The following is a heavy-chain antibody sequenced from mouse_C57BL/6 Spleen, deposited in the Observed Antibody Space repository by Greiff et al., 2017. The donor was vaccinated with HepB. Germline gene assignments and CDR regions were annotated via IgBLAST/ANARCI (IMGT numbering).Heavy chain of an antibody. V-gene: IGHV1-82*01. D-gene: IGHD1-1*01. Sequence: VQLQQSGPELVKPGASVKISCKASGYAFSSSWMNWVKQRPGKGLEWIGRIYPGDGDTNYNGKFKGKATLTADKSSSTAFMQLSSLTSEDSAVYVFAGSNPAWFAYWGQGTLVTVSA. CDR1: GYAFSSSW. J-gene: IGHJ3*01. CDR3: AGSNPAWFAY. CDR2: IYPGDGDT.